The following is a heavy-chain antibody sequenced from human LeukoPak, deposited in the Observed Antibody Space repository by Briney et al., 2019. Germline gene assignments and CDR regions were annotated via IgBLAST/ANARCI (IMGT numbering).Heavy chain of an antibody. Sequence: GRSLRLSCAASGSTFSSYGMHWVRQAPGKGLEWVAVISYDGSNKYYADSVKGRFTISRDNSKNTLYLQMNSLRAEDTAVYYCAKDSTVDNYFDYWGQGTLVTVSS. CDR1: GSTFSSYG. J-gene: IGHJ4*02. D-gene: IGHD2-2*01. V-gene: IGHV3-30*18. CDR2: ISYDGSNK. CDR3: AKDSTVDNYFDY.